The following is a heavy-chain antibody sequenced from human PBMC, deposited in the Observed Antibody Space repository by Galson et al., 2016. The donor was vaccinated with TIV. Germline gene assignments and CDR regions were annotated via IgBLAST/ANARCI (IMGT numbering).Heavy chain of an antibody. D-gene: IGHD2-15*01. CDR2: MHRSGSS. CDR1: GFSIASGYF. J-gene: IGHJ6*02. V-gene: IGHV4-38-2*02. CDR3: AGDCTSSTCRIYYYGMDV. Sequence: SETLSLTCTVSGFSIASGYFWGWIRQPPGKGLEWLGNMHRSGSSYYNPSLKSRLTISVDTSKNQFSLTLRSVTAADSAVYYCAGDCTSSTCRIYYYGMDVWGQGTTVTVSS.